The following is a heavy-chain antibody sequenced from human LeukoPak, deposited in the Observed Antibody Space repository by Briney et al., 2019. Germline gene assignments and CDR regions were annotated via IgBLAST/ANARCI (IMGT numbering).Heavy chain of an antibody. J-gene: IGHJ6*03. D-gene: IGHD6-19*01. CDR2: MYIGGRT. V-gene: IGHV4-4*07. CDR1: GGSISSYH. Sequence: SQTLSLTCTVSGGSISSYHWSWIRQPAGKGLEWIGRMYIGGRTTYNPSLKSRVTISLETTENQFSLRLRSVTAADTAVYYCAREGIAVADTYYHYYMDVWGKGTWVTVSS. CDR3: AREGIAVADTYYHYYMDV.